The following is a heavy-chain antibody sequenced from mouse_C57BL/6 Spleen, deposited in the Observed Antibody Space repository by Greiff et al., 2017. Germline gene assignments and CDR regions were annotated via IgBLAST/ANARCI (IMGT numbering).Heavy chain of an antibody. J-gene: IGHJ1*03. CDR1: GYTFTSYW. CDR2: IDPSDSET. V-gene: IGHV1-52*01. Sequence: VQLQQPGAELVRPGSSVKLSCKASGYTFTSYWMHWVKQRPIQGLEWIGNIDPSDSETHYNQKFKDKATLTVDKSSSTAYMQLSSLTSEDSAVYYCARSPYYYGSSYGWYFDVWGTGTTVTVSS. D-gene: IGHD1-1*01. CDR3: ARSPYYYGSSYGWYFDV.